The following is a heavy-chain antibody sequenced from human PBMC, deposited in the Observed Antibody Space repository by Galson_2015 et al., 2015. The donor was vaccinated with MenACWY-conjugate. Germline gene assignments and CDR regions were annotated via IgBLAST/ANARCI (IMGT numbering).Heavy chain of an antibody. D-gene: IGHD3-3*01. J-gene: IGHJ3*02. CDR1: GFTFSTYA. CDR2: ISGSGGIT. V-gene: IGHV3-23*01. Sequence: SLRLSCAASGFTFSTYAMSWVRQAPGKGLEWVSAISGSGGITYYADSVKGRFTIPRDNSKNTLYLQINSLRAEDTAVYYCANSPPLYDFWSDYYNAFHIWGQGTMVTVSS. CDR3: ANSPPLYDFWSDYYNAFHI.